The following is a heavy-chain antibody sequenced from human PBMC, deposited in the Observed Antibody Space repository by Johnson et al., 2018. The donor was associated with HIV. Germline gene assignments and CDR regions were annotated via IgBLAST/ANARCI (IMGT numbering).Heavy chain of an antibody. D-gene: IGHD6-13*01. J-gene: IGHJ3*02. CDR3: AREGGYSSSWYGGYGREDAFDI. V-gene: IGHV3-66*01. CDR1: GFTFSSYA. Sequence: VQLVESGGGLVQPGGSLRLSCEASGFTFSSYAMHWVRQAPGEGLEWVSVIYSGGSTYYADSVKGRFTISRDNSKNTLYLKMNSLRAEDTAVYYCAREGGYSSSWYGGYGREDAFDIWGQGTMVTVSS. CDR2: IYSGGST.